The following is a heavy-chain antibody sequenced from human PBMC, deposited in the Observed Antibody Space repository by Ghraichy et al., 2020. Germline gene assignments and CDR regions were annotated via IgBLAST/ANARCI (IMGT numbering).Heavy chain of an antibody. CDR1: GFTFGSYA. CDR3: AKNYYDSSGPYYWGFDY. CDR2: ILASGGTT. Sequence: GGSLRLSCAASGFTFGSYAMSWVRQAPGKGLEWVSSILASGGTTYYADSVKGRFTISRDNSKNTLYLQMNSLRAGDTAVYFCAKNYYDSSGPYYWGFDYWGQGTLVTVSS. D-gene: IGHD3-22*01. V-gene: IGHV3-23*01. J-gene: IGHJ4*02.